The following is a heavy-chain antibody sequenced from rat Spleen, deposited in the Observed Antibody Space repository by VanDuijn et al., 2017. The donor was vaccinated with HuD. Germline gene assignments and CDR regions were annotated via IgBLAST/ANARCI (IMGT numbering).Heavy chain of an antibody. CDR2: IWGNGNT. V-gene: IGHV2-13*01. CDR1: GFSLISYS. CDR3: ARGDGDY. D-gene: IGHD4-2*01. Sequence: QVQLKESGPGLVQPSQTLSLTCTVSGFSLISYSVHWVRQPPGKGLEWMGVIWGNGNTNYNSALTSRLSISRDTSKSQVFLKMNSLQTEDIATYYCARGDGDYWGQGVMVTVSS. J-gene: IGHJ2*01.